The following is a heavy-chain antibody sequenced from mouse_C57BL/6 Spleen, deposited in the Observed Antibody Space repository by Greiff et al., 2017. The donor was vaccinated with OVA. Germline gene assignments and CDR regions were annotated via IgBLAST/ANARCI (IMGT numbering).Heavy chain of an antibody. V-gene: IGHV1-81*01. CDR2: IYPRSGNT. CDR3: AREGGFYYYGSTWYFDV. D-gene: IGHD1-1*01. Sequence: QVQLQQSGAELARPGASVKLSCKASGYTFTSYGISWVKQRTGQGLEWIGEIYPRSGNTYYNEKFKGKATLTADKSSSTAYMELRSLTSEDSAVYFCAREGGFYYYGSTWYFDVWGTGTTVTVSS. CDR1: GYTFTSYG. J-gene: IGHJ1*03.